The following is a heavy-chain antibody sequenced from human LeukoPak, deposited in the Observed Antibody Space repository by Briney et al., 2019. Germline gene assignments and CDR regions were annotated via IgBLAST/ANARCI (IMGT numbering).Heavy chain of an antibody. CDR3: AKDRVGEGVAAIDY. CDR1: GFTFDSYA. V-gene: IGHV3-30*18. Sequence: GRFLRLSCAASGFTFDSYAMHWVRQAPGKGLEWVAVISYDGNNKDYEDSVKGRFTISRDNSKNTVHLHMNSLRTEDTAVYFCAKDRVGEGVAAIDYWGQGTLVTVSS. CDR2: ISYDGNNK. J-gene: IGHJ4*02. D-gene: IGHD6-19*01.